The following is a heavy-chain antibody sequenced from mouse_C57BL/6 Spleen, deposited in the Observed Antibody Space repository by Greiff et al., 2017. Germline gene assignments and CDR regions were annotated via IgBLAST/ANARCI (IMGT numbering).Heavy chain of an antibody. D-gene: IGHD6-2*01. J-gene: IGHJ4*01. CDR1: GYAFSSSW. CDR3: ARGSLNYYARDY. CDR2: IYPGDGDT. V-gene: IGHV1-82*01. Sequence: QVQLQQSGPELVKPGASVKISCKASGYAFSSSWMTWVKQRPGKGLEWIGRIYPGDGDTNYNGKFKGKATLTADKSSSTAYMQISSLTSEDSAVYFGARGSLNYYARDYWGQGTSVTVSS.